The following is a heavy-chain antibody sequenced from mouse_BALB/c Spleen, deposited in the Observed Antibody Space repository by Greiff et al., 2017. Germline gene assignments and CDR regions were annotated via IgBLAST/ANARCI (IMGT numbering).Heavy chain of an antibody. CDR1: GYTFTNYW. Sequence: QVQLKESGAELVRPGTSVKISCKASGYTFTNYWLGWVKQRPGHGLEWIGDIYPGGGYTNYNEKFKGKATLTADTSSSTAYMQLSSLTSEDSAVYFCAKLGFYAMDYWGQGTSVTVSS. J-gene: IGHJ4*01. CDR3: AKLGFYAMDY. CDR2: IYPGGGYT. V-gene: IGHV1-63*02. D-gene: IGHD4-1*01.